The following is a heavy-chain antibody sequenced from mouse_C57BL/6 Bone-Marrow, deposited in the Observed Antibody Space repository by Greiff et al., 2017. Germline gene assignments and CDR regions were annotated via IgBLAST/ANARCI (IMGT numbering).Heavy chain of an antibody. J-gene: IGHJ2*01. V-gene: IGHV1-63*01. Sequence: QVHVKQSGAELVRPGTSVKMSCKASGYTFTNYWIGWAKQRPGHGLEWIGDIYPGGGYTNYNEKFKGKATLTADKSSSTAYMQFSSLTSEDSAIYYCARREGDYFDYWGQGTTLTVSS. CDR1: GYTFTNYW. CDR3: ARREGDYFDY. CDR2: IYPGGGYT.